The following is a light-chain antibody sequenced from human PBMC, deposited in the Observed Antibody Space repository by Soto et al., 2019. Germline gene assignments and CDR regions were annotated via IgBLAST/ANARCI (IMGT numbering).Light chain of an antibody. CDR3: QQYNTYPLT. CDR2: KAS. CDR1: QSISFW. V-gene: IGKV1-5*03. Sequence: DIQMTQSPSTLSASVGDRVTITCRASQSISFWLAWYQQKPGKAPKLLIYKASSLESGVPLRFSDSGSGTEFTLTISSLKPDDFATYYCQQYNTYPLTCGGGTKVEMK. J-gene: IGKJ4*01.